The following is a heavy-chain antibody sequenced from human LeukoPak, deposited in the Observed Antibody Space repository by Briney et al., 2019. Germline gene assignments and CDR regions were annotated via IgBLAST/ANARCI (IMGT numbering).Heavy chain of an antibody. CDR3: ATTGRWFDP. CDR1: GGTFSSYA. V-gene: IGHV1-24*01. CDR2: FDPEDGET. Sequence: ASVKVSCKASGGTFSSYAISWVRQAPGQGLEWMGGFDPEDGETIYAQKFQGRVTMTEDTSTDTAYMELSSLRSEDTAVYYCATTGRWFDPWGQGTLVTVSS. J-gene: IGHJ5*02.